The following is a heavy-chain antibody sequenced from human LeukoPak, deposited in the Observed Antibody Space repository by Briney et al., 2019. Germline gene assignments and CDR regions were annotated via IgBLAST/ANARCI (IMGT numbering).Heavy chain of an antibody. J-gene: IGHJ6*02. CDR3: AKDVNTMNSPTMDV. CDR2: ISWNGGTT. D-gene: IGHD4-23*01. Sequence: GGSLRLSCAASGFTFSSYEMNWVRQAPGKGLEWVSLISWNGGTTDYADSVKGRFTISRDNGKNSLYLQMNSLRTEDTALYYCAKDVNTMNSPTMDVWGQGTTVTVSS. CDR1: GFTFSSYE. V-gene: IGHV3-43*01.